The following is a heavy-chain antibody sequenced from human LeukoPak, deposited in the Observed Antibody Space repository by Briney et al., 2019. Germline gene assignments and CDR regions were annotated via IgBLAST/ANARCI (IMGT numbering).Heavy chain of an antibody. V-gene: IGHV3-30-3*01. CDR1: GFTFSSYA. D-gene: IGHD3-22*01. CDR2: ISYDGSNK. CDR3: ARSSSGNAFDI. J-gene: IGHJ3*02. Sequence: GGSLRLSCAASGFTFSSYAMHWVRQAPGKGLEWVAVISYDGSNKYYADSVKGRLTISRDNSKNTLYLQMNSLRAEDTAVYYCARSSSGNAFDIWGQGTMVTVSS.